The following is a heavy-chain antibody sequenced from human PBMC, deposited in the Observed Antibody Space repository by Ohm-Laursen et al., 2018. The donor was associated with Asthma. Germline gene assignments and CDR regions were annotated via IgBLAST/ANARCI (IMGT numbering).Heavy chain of an antibody. J-gene: IGHJ4*02. CDR1: GFTFSDYY. D-gene: IGHD6-13*01. CDR3: ASGYSSSWYYFDY. CDR2: ISSGSTI. Sequence: SLRLSCAASGFTFSDYYMNWVRQAPGKGLEWVSSISSGSTIYYADSVKGRFTISRDNAKNSLYLQMNSLRAEDTAVYYCASGYSSSWYYFDYWGQGTLVTVSS. V-gene: IGHV3-69-1*01.